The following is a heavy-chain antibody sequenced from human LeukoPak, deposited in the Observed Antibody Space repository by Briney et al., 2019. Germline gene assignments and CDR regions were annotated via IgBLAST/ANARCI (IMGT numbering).Heavy chain of an antibody. CDR3: ARVAPRYSSSWKIFDY. D-gene: IGHD6-13*01. CDR2: INPSGGST. CDR1: GYTFTIYY. V-gene: IGHV1-46*01. Sequence: ASVSVSSTASGYTFTIYYMHWVRQAPGQGLEWMGIINPSGGSTSYAQKFQGRVTMTRDMSTSTVYMELSSLRPEDTAVYYCARVAPRYSSSWKIFDYWGQGTLVTVSS. J-gene: IGHJ4*02.